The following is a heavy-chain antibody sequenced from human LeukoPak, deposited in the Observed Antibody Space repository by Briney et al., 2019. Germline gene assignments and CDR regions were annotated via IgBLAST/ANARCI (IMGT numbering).Heavy chain of an antibody. D-gene: IGHD3-16*01. CDR2: IRQNGIET. CDR3: ARLLGDSTIYDL. CDR1: GFTPNRHW. Sequence: GGSLRLSCTASGFTPNRHWMSWVRQAAGKGLEWVATIRQNGIETHYVDSVKGRFIISRDNAENPVSLQMNSLRDEDTAMYYCARLLGDSTIYDLWGQGTQVTVSS. V-gene: IGHV3-7*01. J-gene: IGHJ5*02.